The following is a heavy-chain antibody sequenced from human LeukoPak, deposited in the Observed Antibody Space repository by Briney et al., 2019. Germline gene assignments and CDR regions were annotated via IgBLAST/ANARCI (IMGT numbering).Heavy chain of an antibody. J-gene: IGHJ3*02. Sequence: GGSLRLSCAASGFTFSSYGMHWVRQAPGKGLEWVAVISYDGSNKYYADSVKGRFTISRDNPKNTLYLQMNSLRAEDTAVYYCAHLGAATPSHDAFDIWGQGTMVTVSS. CDR2: ISYDGSNK. CDR1: GFTFSSYG. CDR3: AHLGAATPSHDAFDI. V-gene: IGHV3-30*03. D-gene: IGHD2-15*01.